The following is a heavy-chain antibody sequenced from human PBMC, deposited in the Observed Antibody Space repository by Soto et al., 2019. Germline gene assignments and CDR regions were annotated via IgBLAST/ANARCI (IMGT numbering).Heavy chain of an antibody. CDR3: ARRARDGYNRYWYFDL. J-gene: IGHJ2*01. CDR2: IYYSGST. CDR1: GGSISSYY. V-gene: IGHV4-59*12. Sequence: PSETLSLTCTVSGGSISSYYWSWIRQPPGKGLEWIGYIYYSGSTNYNPSLKSRVTISVDTSKNQFSLKLSSVTAADTAVYYCARRARDGYNRYWYFDLWGRGTLVTVSS. D-gene: IGHD5-12*01.